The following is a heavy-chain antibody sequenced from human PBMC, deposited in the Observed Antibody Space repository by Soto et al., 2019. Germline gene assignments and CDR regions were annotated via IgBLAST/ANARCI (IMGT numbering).Heavy chain of an antibody. CDR1: GFTFRDYW. D-gene: IGHD2-8*01. CDR3: ASNRVRLMVYGIQDYDGMDD. J-gene: IGHJ6*02. Sequence: PGESLRLSCAPSGFTFRDYWMSWVRQAPGKGLEWVATIKQDGSEKYYVDSVEGRFTISRGNAKTSLYLQMNSLRAEDSALYYCASNRVRLMVYGIQDYDGMDDGGQGTTITVSS. CDR2: IKQDGSEK. V-gene: IGHV3-7*01.